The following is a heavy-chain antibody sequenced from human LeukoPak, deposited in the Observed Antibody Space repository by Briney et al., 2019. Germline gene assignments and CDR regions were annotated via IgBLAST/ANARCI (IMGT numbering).Heavy chain of an antibody. J-gene: IGHJ4*02. Sequence: GGSLRLSCAASGFTFDDYAMHWVRQAPGKGLEWVSGISWNSGSIGYADPVEGRFTISRDNAKNSLYLQMNSLRAEDTALYYCAKDRGSSRILDYWGQGTLVTVSS. V-gene: IGHV3-9*01. CDR2: ISWNSGSI. CDR1: GFTFDDYA. D-gene: IGHD6-13*01. CDR3: AKDRGSSRILDY.